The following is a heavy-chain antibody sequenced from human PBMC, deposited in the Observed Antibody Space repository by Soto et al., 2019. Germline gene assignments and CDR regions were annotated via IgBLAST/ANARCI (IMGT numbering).Heavy chain of an antibody. D-gene: IGHD1-20*01. J-gene: IGHJ4*02. CDR1: GASISGSYYY. Sequence: SETLSLTCAVSGASISGSYYYWAWLRQSPGKGPEWIGSVFYTGFTSYNPSLESRVSVSVDTSKSQFSLNLSAVTAADTAVYYCATSQKGYNWNYFDHWGPGALVTVSS. CDR2: VFYTGFT. V-gene: IGHV4-39*01. CDR3: ATSQKGYNWNYFDH.